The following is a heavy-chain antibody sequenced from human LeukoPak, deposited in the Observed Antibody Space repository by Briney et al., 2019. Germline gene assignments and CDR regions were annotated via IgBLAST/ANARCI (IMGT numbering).Heavy chain of an antibody. CDR1: GFRFSDYS. CDR2: IGIDSGNT. D-gene: IGHD5-24*01. CDR3: ARDYKYAFDN. J-gene: IGHJ4*02. Sequence: GGSLRLSCAASGFRFSDYSMNWVRQAPGKGLEWISYIGIDSGNTNYADSVKGRFTVSGDKARKSLYLQMNSLRVEDTAVYYCARDYKYAFDNWGQGTLVTVSS. V-gene: IGHV3-48*01.